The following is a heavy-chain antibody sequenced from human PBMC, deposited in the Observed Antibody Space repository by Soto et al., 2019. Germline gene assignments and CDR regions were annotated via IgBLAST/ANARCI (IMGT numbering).Heavy chain of an antibody. D-gene: IGHD3-10*01. CDR1: GYTFNNYD. Sequence: ASVKVSCKASGYTFNNYDIHWVRQAPGHGLEWMGWMNPNSGNTGYAQNFRGRVTMTQNTAIGTAYMELSSLRSDNTATYYCTRAYGAETFDFWGQGTRVTVSS. V-gene: IGHV1-8*02. CDR3: TRAYGAETFDF. CDR2: MNPNSGNT. J-gene: IGHJ5*01.